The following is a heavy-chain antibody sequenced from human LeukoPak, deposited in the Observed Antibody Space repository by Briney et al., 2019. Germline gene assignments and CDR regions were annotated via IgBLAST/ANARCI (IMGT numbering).Heavy chain of an antibody. J-gene: IGHJ4*02. V-gene: IGHV3-53*01. CDR2: IYSGGTT. D-gene: IGHD5-12*01. CDR1: GFTVRSNY. Sequence: GGSLRLSCAASGFTVRSNYMSWVRQAPGKGLEWVSVIYSGGTTYYADSVKGRFTISRDNSKNTVYLQMNSLRAEDTAVYYCARGTIYSPRGEDFWGQGTLVTASS. CDR3: ARGTIYSPRGEDF.